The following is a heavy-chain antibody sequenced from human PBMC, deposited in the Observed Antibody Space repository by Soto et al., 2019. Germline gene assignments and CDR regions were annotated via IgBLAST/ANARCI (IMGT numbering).Heavy chain of an antibody. CDR2: IYYSGST. J-gene: IGHJ4*02. V-gene: IGHV4-31*01. Sequence: QVQLQESGPGLVKPSQTLSLTCTVSGGSISSGGYYWSWIRQHPGKGLEWIGYIYYSGSTYYNPSLKSLVTISVDSSKNQFSLKLSSVTAADTAVYYCARVRVEGGTLHDYWGQGTLVTVSS. CDR3: ARVRVEGGTLHDY. CDR1: GGSISSGGYY. D-gene: IGHD2-15*01.